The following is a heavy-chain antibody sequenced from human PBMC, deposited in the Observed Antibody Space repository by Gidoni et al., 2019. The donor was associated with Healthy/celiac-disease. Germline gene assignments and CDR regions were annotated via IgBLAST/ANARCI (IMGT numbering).Heavy chain of an antibody. J-gene: IGHJ4*02. CDR3: AKTPLYYYDSSYSDY. V-gene: IGHV3-23*01. CDR2: ISGSGCST. Sequence: EVQLLESGGGLVQPGGSLRLSCAASGFTFSSYAMSWVRQAPGKGLEWVSAISGSGCSTYYADSVKGRFTISRDNSKNTLYLQMNSLRAEDTAVYYCAKTPLYYYDSSYSDYWGQGTLVTVSS. D-gene: IGHD3-22*01. CDR1: GFTFSSYA.